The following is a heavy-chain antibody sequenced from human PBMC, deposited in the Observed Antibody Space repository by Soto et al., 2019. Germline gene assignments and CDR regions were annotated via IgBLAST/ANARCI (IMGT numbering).Heavy chain of an antibody. CDR3: ARLDGDYYFDS. Sequence: PSETLCLTSTVAGGSIRSGGYHWSWIRQHPGKGLEWIGYIYYSGSTYYNPSLKSRVTISVDTSKNQFSLKLSSVTAADTAVYYCARLDGDYYFDSWGQGTLVTVSS. D-gene: IGHD3-10*01. V-gene: IGHV4-39*01. CDR1: GGSIRSGGYH. J-gene: IGHJ4*02. CDR2: IYYSGST.